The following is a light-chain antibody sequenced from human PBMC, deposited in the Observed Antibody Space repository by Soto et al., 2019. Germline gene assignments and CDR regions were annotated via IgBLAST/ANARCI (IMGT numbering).Light chain of an antibody. CDR2: GAS. CDR1: QSVSNNY. Sequence: EMGWTQSPATLSLSQGERATLSCRASQSVSNNYLAWYQQKPGQAPRLLIYGASNRATGIPDRFSGSGSGTDFTLTISRLEPEDFAVYYCQQYGSSGTFGQGTKVDI. CDR3: QQYGSSGT. J-gene: IGKJ1*01. V-gene: IGKV3-20*01.